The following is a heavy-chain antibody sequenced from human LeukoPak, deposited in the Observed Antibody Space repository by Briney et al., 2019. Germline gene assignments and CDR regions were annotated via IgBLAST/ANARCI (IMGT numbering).Heavy chain of an antibody. V-gene: IGHV1-69*01. CDR3: ARDYYDSSGYYLDWFDP. CDR2: IIPIFGTA. J-gene: IGHJ5*02. CDR1: GGTLSSYA. Sequence: SVKVSCKASGGTLSSYAISWVRQAPGQGLEWMGGIIPIFGTADYAQKFQGRVTITADESTSTAYMELSSLRSEDTAVYYCARDYYDSSGYYLDWFDPWGQGTLVTVSS. D-gene: IGHD3-22*01.